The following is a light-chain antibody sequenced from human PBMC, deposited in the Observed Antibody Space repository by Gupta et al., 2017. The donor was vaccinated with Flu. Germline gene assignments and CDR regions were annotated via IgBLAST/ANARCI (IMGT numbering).Light chain of an antibody. CDR2: DAS. CDR3: QQGHSSPPH. Sequence: DIQMTQSPASLSAFVGDRVTITCRASQSIGRHLNWYQQKPGEVPKLLIFDASHLQLGVPSRFSGSGSGTDFTLTIRSLQPEDFATYYCQQGHSSPPHFGQGTKLEFK. CDR1: QSIGRH. J-gene: IGKJ2*01. V-gene: IGKV1-39*01.